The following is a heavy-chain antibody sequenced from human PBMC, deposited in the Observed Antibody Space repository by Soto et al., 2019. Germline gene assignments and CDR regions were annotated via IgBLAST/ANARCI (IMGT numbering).Heavy chain of an antibody. J-gene: IGHJ4*02. CDR3: ASAGSEYKFDY. V-gene: IGHV1-69*02. D-gene: IGHD1-1*01. CDR1: GYTFTNYY. Sequence: SVKVSCKASGYTFTNYYMHWVRQAPGQGLEWMGRIIPILGIANYAQKFQGRVTITADKSTSTAYMELSSLRSEDTAVYYCASAGSEYKFDYWGQGTLVTVSS. CDR2: IIPILGIA.